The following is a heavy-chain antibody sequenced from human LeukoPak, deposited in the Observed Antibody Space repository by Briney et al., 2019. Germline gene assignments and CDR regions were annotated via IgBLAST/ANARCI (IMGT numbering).Heavy chain of an antibody. J-gene: IGHJ4*02. CDR1: GGSISSSSYY. CDR2: IYYSGST. V-gene: IGHV4-39*01. D-gene: IGHD6-13*01. CDR3: ARHLRQQLVRRYFDY. Sequence: SETLSLTCTVSGGSISSSSYYWGWIRQPPGKGLEWIGSIYYSGSTYYNPSLKSRVTISVDTSKNQFSLKLSSVTAADTAVYYCARHLRQQLVRRYFDYWGEGNLGTVSS.